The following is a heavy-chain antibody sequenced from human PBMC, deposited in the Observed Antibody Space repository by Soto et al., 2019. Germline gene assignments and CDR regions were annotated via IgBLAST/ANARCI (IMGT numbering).Heavy chain of an antibody. CDR2: IIPIFGTA. CDR3: ARATMVRGVRGWFDP. V-gene: IGHV1-69*12. CDR1: GGTFSSYA. D-gene: IGHD3-10*01. J-gene: IGHJ5*02. Sequence: QVQLVQPGAEVKKPGSSVKVSCKASGGTFSSYAISWVRQAPGQGLEWMGGIIPIFGTANYAQKFQGRVKSTAHGSTSTAYMELSSLRSEDTAVYYCARATMVRGVRGWFDPWGQGTLVTVSS.